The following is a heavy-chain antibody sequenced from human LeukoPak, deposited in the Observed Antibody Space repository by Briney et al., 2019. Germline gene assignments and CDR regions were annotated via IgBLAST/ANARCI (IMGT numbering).Heavy chain of an antibody. Sequence: ASVTVSCKASGYTFTGYYMHWVRQAPGQGLEWMGWINPNSGGTNYAQKFQGRVTMTRDTSISTAYMELSRLRSDDTAVYYCASLYYYDSSGQPFDYWGQGTLVTVSS. CDR3: ASLYYYDSSGQPFDY. V-gene: IGHV1-2*02. D-gene: IGHD3-22*01. J-gene: IGHJ4*02. CDR2: INPNSGGT. CDR1: GYTFTGYY.